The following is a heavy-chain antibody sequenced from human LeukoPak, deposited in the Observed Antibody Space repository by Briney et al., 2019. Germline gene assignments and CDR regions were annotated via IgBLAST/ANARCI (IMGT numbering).Heavy chain of an antibody. CDR2: ISYSGST. V-gene: IGHV4-30-4*01. CDR3: VRYYFHSSGFSHWFDP. Sequence: SETLSLTCSVSGASVSSDDYYWGWIRQPPGQGLEWIAYISYSGSTYYNPSLKSRITISIDMSKNQFSLKLSSVTAADTAVYYCVRYYFHSSGFSHWFDPWGQGTLVTVSS. D-gene: IGHD3-22*01. J-gene: IGHJ5*02. CDR1: GASVSSDDYY.